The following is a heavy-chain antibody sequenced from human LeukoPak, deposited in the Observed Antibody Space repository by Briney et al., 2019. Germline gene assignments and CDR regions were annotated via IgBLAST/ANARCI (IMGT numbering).Heavy chain of an antibody. CDR1: GGTISGYY. D-gene: IGHD2-2*01. Sequence: ETLSLTCTVSGGTISGYYWSWMRQPAGKGLEWIGHIYSSGSTNYNPSLKSRVTMSVDTSKNQFSLKLSSVTAADTAVYYCARGVPAAMHFVYWGQGTLVTVSS. CDR3: ARGVPAAMHFVY. CDR2: IYSSGST. V-gene: IGHV4-4*07. J-gene: IGHJ4*02.